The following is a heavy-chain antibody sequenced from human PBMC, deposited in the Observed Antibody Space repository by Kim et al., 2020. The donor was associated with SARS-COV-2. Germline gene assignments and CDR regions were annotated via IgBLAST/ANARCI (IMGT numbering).Heavy chain of an antibody. Sequence: ASVKVSCKASGYTFTSYGISWVRQAPGQGLEWMGWISAYNGNTNYAQKLQGRVTMTTDTSTSTAYMELRSLRSDDTAVYYCARDQGSSRTTSITGHFPPDYWGQGTLVTGSS. J-gene: IGHJ4*02. V-gene: IGHV1-18*01. CDR2: ISAYNGNT. CDR1: GYTFTSYG. D-gene: IGHD1-20*01. CDR3: ARDQGSSRTTSITGHFPPDY.